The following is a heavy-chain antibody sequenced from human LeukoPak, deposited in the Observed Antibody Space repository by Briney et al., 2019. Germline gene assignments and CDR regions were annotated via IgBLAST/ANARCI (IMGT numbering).Heavy chain of an antibody. Sequence: PGGSLRLSCAASGFSFSGYSMNWVRQAPGEGLEWVSSVSRSSSYTYYADSVKGRFTISRDNGKNALYLQMNSLRVEDTAVYYCVRGNEYDLLPCEHWGQGPLVTVSS. D-gene: IGHD1-26*01. CDR3: VRGNEYDLLPCEH. CDR2: VSRSSSYT. CDR1: GFSFSGYS. V-gene: IGHV3-21*06. J-gene: IGHJ1*01.